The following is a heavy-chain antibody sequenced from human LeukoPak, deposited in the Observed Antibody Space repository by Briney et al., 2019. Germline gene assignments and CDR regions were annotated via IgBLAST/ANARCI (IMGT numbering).Heavy chain of an antibody. CDR2: IYYSGST. J-gene: IGHJ6*03. Sequence: TSSETLSLTCTVSGGSISSSSYYWGWIRQPPGKGLEWIGTIYYSGSTYYNPSLKSRVTISVDTSKNQFSLKLTSVTAADTAVYYCARGPYYYMDVWGKGTTVTVS. CDR1: GGSISSSSYY. V-gene: IGHV4-39*01. CDR3: ARGPYYYMDV.